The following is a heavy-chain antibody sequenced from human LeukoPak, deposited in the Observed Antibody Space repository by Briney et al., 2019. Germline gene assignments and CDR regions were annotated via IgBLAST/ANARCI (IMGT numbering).Heavy chain of an antibody. V-gene: IGHV3-15*01. D-gene: IGHD1-26*01. CDR2: IKSKTDGGTT. J-gene: IGHJ5*01. CDR3: PTDRGRTELPLFAS. CDR1: GFTFSSAW. Sequence: GRSLRLSCAASGFTFSSAWMGCVRQAPLKGLEWVCRIKSKTDGGTTDYAAPVKVRFTISRDDSKNTLFLQMSNLKTEDTAANYCPTDRGRTELPLFASWGQGTLVTVSS.